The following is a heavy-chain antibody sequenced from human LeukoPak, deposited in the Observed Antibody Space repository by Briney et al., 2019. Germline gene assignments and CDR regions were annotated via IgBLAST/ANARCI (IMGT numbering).Heavy chain of an antibody. CDR1: GFSLSTSGMR. CDR3: ARMGATAAFHY. CDR2: IDWDDDK. V-gene: IGHV2-70*04. J-gene: IGHJ4*02. Sequence: ESGPALVKPTQTLTLTFTLSGFSLSTSGMRVSWIRQPPGKALEWLARIDWDDDKFYSTSLKTRLTISKDTSKNQVVLTMTNMDPVDTATYYCARMGATAAFHYWGQGTLVTVSS. D-gene: IGHD2-21*02.